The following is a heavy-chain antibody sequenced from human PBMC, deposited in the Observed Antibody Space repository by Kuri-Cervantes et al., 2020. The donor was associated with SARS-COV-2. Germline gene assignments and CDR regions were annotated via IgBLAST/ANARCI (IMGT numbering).Heavy chain of an antibody. CDR1: GGSFSGYY. V-gene: IGHV4-34*01. Sequence: GSLRLSCAVYGGSFSGYYWSWIRQPPGKGLEWIGEINHSGSTNYNPSLKSRVTISVDTSKNQFSLKLSSVTAADTAVYYCARYAWNHQRHPYSIDFWGLGTQVTVSS. J-gene: IGHJ4*02. D-gene: IGHD2-15*01. CDR3: ARYAWNHQRHPYSIDF. CDR2: INHSGST.